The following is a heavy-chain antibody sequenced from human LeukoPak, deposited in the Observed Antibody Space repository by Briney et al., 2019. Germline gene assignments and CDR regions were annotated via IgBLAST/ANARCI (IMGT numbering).Heavy chain of an antibody. CDR1: GFTFTSYW. CDR2: IRQDEGAT. Sequence: GGSLRLSCAASGFTFTSYWMTWVRQAPGKGLEWLANIRQDEGATYYGGSVKGRFTISRDNAKNSLFLQMNSLRAEDTAVYYCATSKDTAGGPYWGQGTLVTVSS. J-gene: IGHJ4*02. V-gene: IGHV3-7*01. CDR3: ATSKDTAGGPY. D-gene: IGHD5-18*01.